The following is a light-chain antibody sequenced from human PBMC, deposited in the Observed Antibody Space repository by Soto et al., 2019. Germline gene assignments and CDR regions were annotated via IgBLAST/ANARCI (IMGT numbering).Light chain of an antibody. CDR2: DAS. V-gene: IGKV1-5*01. CDR1: QSISSW. J-gene: IGKJ1*01. Sequence: DIQMTQSPSTLSASVGDRVTITCRASQSISSWLAWYQQKPGKAPKLLIYDASSLESGVPSRFSGSGSATEFTLTISSLQPDHFATYYCQQYNNYWTFGQGTRVEIK. CDR3: QQYNNYWT.